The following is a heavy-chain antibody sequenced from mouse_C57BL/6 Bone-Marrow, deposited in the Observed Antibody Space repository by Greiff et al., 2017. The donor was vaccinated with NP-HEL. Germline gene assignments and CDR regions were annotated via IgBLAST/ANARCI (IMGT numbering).Heavy chain of an antibody. Sequence: VHVKQSGTVLARPGASVKMSCKTSGYTFTSYWMHWVKQRPGQGLEWIGAIYPGNSDTSYNQKFKGKAKLTAVTSASTAYMELSSLTNEDSAVYYCTSPQLGRWYFDVWGTGTTVTVSS. V-gene: IGHV1-5*01. CDR3: TSPQLGRWYFDV. J-gene: IGHJ1*03. CDR1: GYTFTSYW. CDR2: IYPGNSDT. D-gene: IGHD4-1*02.